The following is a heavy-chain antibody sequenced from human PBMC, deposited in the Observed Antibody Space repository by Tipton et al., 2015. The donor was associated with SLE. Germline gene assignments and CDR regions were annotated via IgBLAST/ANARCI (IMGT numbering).Heavy chain of an antibody. Sequence: TLSLTCTVSGDSFSSGSSSWNWVRQPAGKGLEWIGLIYNSGSTHYNPSLQSRVSMSVDTSKNQFSLKLGSVTAADTAIYYCARDGDGSDYWGQGILVTVSS. D-gene: IGHD6-25*01. J-gene: IGHJ4*02. V-gene: IGHV4-61*02. CDR1: GDSFSSGSSS. CDR3: ARDGDGSDY. CDR2: IYNSGST.